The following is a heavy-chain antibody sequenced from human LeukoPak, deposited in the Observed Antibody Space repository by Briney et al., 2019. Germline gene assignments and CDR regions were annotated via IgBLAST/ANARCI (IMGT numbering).Heavy chain of an antibody. CDR3: AREWGRIAVAGGPGY. CDR2: IWYDGQTK. CDR1: GFIFSNYG. D-gene: IGHD6-19*01. V-gene: IGHV3-33*01. J-gene: IGHJ4*02. Sequence: GGSLRLSCEASGFIFSNYGMHWVRQAPGKGLEWVALIWYDGQTKFYADSVKGRFTISRDNSGNTLFLQMSSLRVEDTAIYYCAREWGRIAVAGGPGYWGQGALVTVSS.